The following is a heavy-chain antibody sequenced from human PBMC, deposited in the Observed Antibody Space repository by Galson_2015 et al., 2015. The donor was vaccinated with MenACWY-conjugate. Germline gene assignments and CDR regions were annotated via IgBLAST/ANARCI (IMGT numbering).Heavy chain of an antibody. CDR2: IKQDGSEK. J-gene: IGHJ4*02. CDR3: ARDLGFYCSRNDCYSPY. Sequence: SLRLSCAASGFIFNNYWVSRVRQVPGKGPEWVANIKQDGSEKYYVDSVRGRFTISRDNAKNSLYLQMNSLRAEDTAVYYCARDLGFYCSRNDCYSPYWGQGTLVTVSS. CDR1: GFIFNNYW. V-gene: IGHV3-7*03. D-gene: IGHD2-2*01.